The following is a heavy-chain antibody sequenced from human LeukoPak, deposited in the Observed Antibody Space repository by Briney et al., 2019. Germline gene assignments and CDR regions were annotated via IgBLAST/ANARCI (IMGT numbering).Heavy chain of an antibody. D-gene: IGHD3-10*01. J-gene: IGHJ5*02. CDR1: GCSISSYY. V-gene: IGHV4-59*08. CDR3: ARQTGMESYGSGSYYNRPNNWFDP. Sequence: SETLCLTCTVSGCSISSYYWSWIRQPPGKGLEWIGYINYSGSTNYNPSLKSRVTISVDTSKNQFSLKLSSVTAADTAVYYCARQTGMESYGSGSYYNRPNNWFDPWGQGTLVTVSS. CDR2: INYSGST.